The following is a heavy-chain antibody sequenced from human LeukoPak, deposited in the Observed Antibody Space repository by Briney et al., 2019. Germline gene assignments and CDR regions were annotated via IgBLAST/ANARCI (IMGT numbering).Heavy chain of an antibody. CDR3: ARGYGNYGY. Sequence: PGGSLRLSCAASGFTFSSYWMSWGRQAPGKGLERVANIKQDGSGSYYVDSVKDRFTITRDNAKNSLYLQMTSLRAEDTAVYYCARGYGNYGYWGQGTLVTVSS. D-gene: IGHD4-11*01. V-gene: IGHV3-7*02. J-gene: IGHJ4*02. CDR2: IKQDGSGS. CDR1: GFTFSSYW.